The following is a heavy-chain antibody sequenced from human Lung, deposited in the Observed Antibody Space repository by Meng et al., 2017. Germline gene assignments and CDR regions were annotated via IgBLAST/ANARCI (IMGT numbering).Heavy chain of an antibody. CDR2: IYHSGST. CDR3: TKNDFYCLGY. CDR1: GGSISSDNW. V-gene: IGHV4-4*02. Sequence: GRLQESGTGLVKPSGTLSLTCAVSGGSISSDNWWSWVRQPPGKGLEWIGEIYHSGSTNYNPSLKSRITISVDKPKNQFSLTLSSVTAADTAVYYCTKNDFYCLGYWGQGTLVTVSS. J-gene: IGHJ4*02. D-gene: IGHD2-21*01.